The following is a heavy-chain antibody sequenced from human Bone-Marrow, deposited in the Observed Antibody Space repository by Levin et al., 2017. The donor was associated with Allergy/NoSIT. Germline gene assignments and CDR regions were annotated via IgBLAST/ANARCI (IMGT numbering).Heavy chain of an antibody. CDR3: ARSFFGVLFINY. Sequence: SETLSLTCTVSGGSISSNIYYWDWIRQPPGKGLEWIGSIYYSGSTYYNPSLKSRVTISVDTSKNQFSLKLSSVTAADTAVYYCARSFFGVLFINYWGQGTLVNVSS. V-gene: IGHV4-39*07. D-gene: IGHD3-3*01. CDR1: GGSISSNIYY. J-gene: IGHJ4*02. CDR2: IYYSGST.